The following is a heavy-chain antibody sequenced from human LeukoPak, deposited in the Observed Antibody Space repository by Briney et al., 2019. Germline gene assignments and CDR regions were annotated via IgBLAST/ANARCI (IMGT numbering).Heavy chain of an antibody. J-gene: IGHJ3*02. V-gene: IGHV1-2*02. Sequence: GASVTVSCKASGYTFTGYYMHWVRQAPGQGLEWMGWINPNSGGTNYAQKFQGRVTMTRDTSISTAYMKLSRLRFDDMAVYYCAKTLVRGPIRAFDIWGQGTMVTVSS. CDR3: AKTLVRGPIRAFDI. D-gene: IGHD3-10*01. CDR1: GYTFTGYY. CDR2: INPNSGGT.